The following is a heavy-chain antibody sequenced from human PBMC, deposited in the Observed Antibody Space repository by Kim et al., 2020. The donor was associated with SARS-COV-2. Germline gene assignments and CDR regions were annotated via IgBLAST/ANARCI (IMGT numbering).Heavy chain of an antibody. CDR2: INHSGST. D-gene: IGHD3-10*01. J-gene: IGHJ4*02. CDR1: GGSFSGYY. CDR3: ARTYYYYGSGSYYRY. Sequence: SETLSLTCAVYGGSFSGYYWSWIRQPPGKGLEWIGEINHSGSTNYNPSLKSRVTISVDTSKNQFSLKLSSVTAADTAVYYCARTYYYYGSGSYYRYWGQGTLVTVSS. V-gene: IGHV4-34*01.